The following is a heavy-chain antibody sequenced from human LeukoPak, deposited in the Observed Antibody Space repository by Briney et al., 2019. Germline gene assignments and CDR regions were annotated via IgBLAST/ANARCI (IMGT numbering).Heavy chain of an antibody. D-gene: IGHD6-19*01. J-gene: IGHJ4*02. Sequence: GGSLRLSCAGSGFSFSSHGMHWVRPAPGKGLEWMAFIRSDGSNKYYADSVKGRFTISRDNSKNTLYLQMNSLRAEDTAVYYCARILDSAWGELGYWGQGTLVTVSS. CDR1: GFSFSSHG. CDR2: IRSDGSNK. CDR3: ARILDSAWGELGY. V-gene: IGHV3-30*02.